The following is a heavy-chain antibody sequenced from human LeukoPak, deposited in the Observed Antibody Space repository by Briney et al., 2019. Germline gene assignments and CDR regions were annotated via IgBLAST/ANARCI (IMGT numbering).Heavy chain of an antibody. J-gene: IGHJ3*02. CDR1: GGTFSSYA. CDR3: ARLAAELDAFDI. V-gene: IGHV1-69*13. Sequence: GASVKVSCKASGGTFSSYAISWVRQAPGQGLEWMGGIIPIFGTANYAQKFQGRVTITADESTSTAYMELSSLRSEDTAVYYCARLAAELDAFDIWGQGTMVTVSS. CDR2: IIPIFGTA. D-gene: IGHD6-25*01.